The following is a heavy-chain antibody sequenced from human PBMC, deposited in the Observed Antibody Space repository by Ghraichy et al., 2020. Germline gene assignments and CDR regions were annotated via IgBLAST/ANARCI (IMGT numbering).Heavy chain of an antibody. CDR2: MNPNSGNT. D-gene: IGHD3-16*01. Sequence: ASVKVSCKASGYTFTSYDINWVRQATGQGLEWMGWMNPNSGNTGYAQKFQGRVTMTRNTSISTAYMELSSLRSEDTAVYYCALRRPASPVAYYDYIWGSYYDAFDIWGQGTMVTVSS. V-gene: IGHV1-8*01. J-gene: IGHJ3*02. CDR1: GYTFTSYD. CDR3: ALRRPASPVAYYDYIWGSYYDAFDI.